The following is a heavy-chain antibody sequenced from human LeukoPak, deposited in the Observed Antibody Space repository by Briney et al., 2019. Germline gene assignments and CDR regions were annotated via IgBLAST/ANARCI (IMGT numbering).Heavy chain of an antibody. CDR1: GFTFSSYW. J-gene: IGHJ3*02. CDR2: INPDGSVT. Sequence: AGGSLRLSCAASGFTFSSYWMHWVRQPPGKGLVWVSRINPDGSVTTHADSVEGRFTISRDNARNSLYLQMNSLRAEDTAVYYCARDEGAFDIWGQGTMVTVSS. V-gene: IGHV3-74*01. CDR3: ARDEGAFDI.